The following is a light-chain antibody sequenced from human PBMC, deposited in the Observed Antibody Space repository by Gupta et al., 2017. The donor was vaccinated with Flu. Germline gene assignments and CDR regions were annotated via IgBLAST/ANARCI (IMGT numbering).Light chain of an antibody. Sequence: PSSLSASVGDKVTISCRASQSISNYLNWYQEKPGKAPKLLIYAAFSLQGGVPSRFSGSGSGTVFTLTISSLQPEDSATYYCQQSHSFPLTFGPGTKVDIK. CDR2: AAF. CDR1: QSISNY. CDR3: QQSHSFPLT. J-gene: IGKJ3*01. V-gene: IGKV1-39*01.